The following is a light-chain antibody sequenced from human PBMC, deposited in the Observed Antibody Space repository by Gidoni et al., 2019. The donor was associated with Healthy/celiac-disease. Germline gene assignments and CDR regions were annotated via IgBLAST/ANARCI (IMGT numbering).Light chain of an antibody. CDR3: QQSYSTPRT. J-gene: IGKJ1*01. V-gene: IGKV1-39*01. Sequence: DIQLTQSPSSLSASVGDRVTITCRASQSISRYLNWYPQTPGKATNLLIYAASSLQSGVPSSLRGSGSVTDFTLTISSLQPEDFATCYCQQSYSTPRTFGHGTKVEIK. CDR2: AAS. CDR1: QSISRY.